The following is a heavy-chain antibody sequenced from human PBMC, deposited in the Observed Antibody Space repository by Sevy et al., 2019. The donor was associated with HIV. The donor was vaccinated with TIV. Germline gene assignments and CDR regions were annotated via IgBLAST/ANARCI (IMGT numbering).Heavy chain of an antibody. V-gene: IGHV3-48*03. D-gene: IGHD2-2*01. Sequence: GGSLRLSCAASGFTFSSYEMNCVRQAPGKGLEWVSYISSSGSTIYYADSVKGRFTISRDNAKNSLYLQMNSLRAEDTAVYYCARDLVPAYNWFDPWGQGTLVTVSS. CDR1: GFTFSSYE. CDR3: ARDLVPAYNWFDP. J-gene: IGHJ5*02. CDR2: ISSSGSTI.